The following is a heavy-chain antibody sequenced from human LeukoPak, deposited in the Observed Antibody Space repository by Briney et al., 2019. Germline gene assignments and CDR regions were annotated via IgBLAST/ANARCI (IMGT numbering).Heavy chain of an antibody. CDR2: IYHSGST. J-gene: IGHJ6*03. CDR1: GYSISSGYY. D-gene: IGHD5-12*01. Sequence: SETLSLTCSVSGYSISSGYYWGWIRQPPGKGLEWIGIIYHSGSTYYNPSLKSRVTLSVDTSKNQFSLKVTSVTAADTAVYYCARVDWLRDYYYYMDVWGKGTTVTVSS. CDR3: ARVDWLRDYYYYMDV. V-gene: IGHV4-38-2*02.